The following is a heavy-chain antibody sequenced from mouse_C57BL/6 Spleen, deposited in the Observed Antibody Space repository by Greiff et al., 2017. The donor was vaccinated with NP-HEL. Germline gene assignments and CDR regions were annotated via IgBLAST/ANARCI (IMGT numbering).Heavy chain of an antibody. CDR1: GYTFTEYT. D-gene: IGHD3-3*01. CDR3: ARHASRGFRGFYYAMDY. J-gene: IGHJ4*01. CDR2: FYPGSGSI. V-gene: IGHV1-62-2*01. Sequence: QVQLQQSGAELVKPGASVKLSCKASGYTFTEYTIHWVKQRSGQGLEWIGWFYPGSGSIKYNEKFKDKATLTADKSSSTVYMELSRLTSEDSAVYFCARHASRGFRGFYYAMDYWGQGTSVTVSS.